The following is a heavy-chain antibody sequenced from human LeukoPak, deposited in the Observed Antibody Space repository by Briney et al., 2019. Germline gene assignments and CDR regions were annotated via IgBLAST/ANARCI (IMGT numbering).Heavy chain of an antibody. V-gene: IGHV4-59*08. CDR1: GAPVSDYY. J-gene: IGHJ4*02. CDR3: ARVRPGTTDFDY. D-gene: IGHD1-7*01. CDR2: MSSSRST. Sequence: SETLSLTCTVSGAPVSDYYWSWIRQPPGKGLEWLGYMSSSRSTNYNPSLKSRLTISIDTSKNQFSLRLYSVTAADTAVYYCARVRPGTTDFDYWGQGTLVTVSS.